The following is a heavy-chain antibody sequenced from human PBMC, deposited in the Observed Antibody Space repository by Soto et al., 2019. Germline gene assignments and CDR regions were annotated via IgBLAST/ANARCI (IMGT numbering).Heavy chain of an antibody. Sequence: PSETLSLTCTVSGGSISSSSYYWGWIRQPPGKGLEWIGSIYYSGSTYYNPSLKSRVTISVDTSKNQFSLKLSSVTAADTAVYYCARGATIFGVVETYYFDYWGQGTLVTV. V-gene: IGHV4-39*01. CDR1: GGSISSSSYY. CDR3: ARGATIFGVVETYYFDY. J-gene: IGHJ4*02. D-gene: IGHD3-3*01. CDR2: IYYSGST.